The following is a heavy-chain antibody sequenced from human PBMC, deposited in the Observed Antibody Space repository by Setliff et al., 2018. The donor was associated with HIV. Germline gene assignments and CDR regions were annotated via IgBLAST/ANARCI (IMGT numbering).Heavy chain of an antibody. Sequence: GGSLRLSCAASGFTFSSYEMNWVRQAPGKGLEWISYISSSGRTIYYADSVRGRFTISRDNAKNSLYLQMNSLRAEDTAVYYCASQGVVVTTRGHHYYGLNVWGQGTTVTVSS. J-gene: IGHJ6*02. CDR3: ASQGVVVTTRGHHYYGLNV. CDR1: GFTFSSYE. V-gene: IGHV3-48*03. D-gene: IGHD2-15*01. CDR2: ISSSGRTI.